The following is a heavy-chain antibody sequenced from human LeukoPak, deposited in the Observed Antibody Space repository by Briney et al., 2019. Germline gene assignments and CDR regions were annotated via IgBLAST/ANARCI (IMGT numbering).Heavy chain of an antibody. Sequence: QPGGSLRLSCAASGFTFSSYWMHWVRQAPGKGLVWVSRINSDGSSTSYADSLKGRFTISRDNSNNTLYLQMNSLRAEDTAVYYCANGYRAYDSRYLFDYCGQGTLVTVSS. CDR3: ANGYRAYDSRYLFDY. D-gene: IGHD5-12*01. V-gene: IGHV3-74*01. J-gene: IGHJ4*02. CDR2: INSDGSST. CDR1: GFTFSSYW.